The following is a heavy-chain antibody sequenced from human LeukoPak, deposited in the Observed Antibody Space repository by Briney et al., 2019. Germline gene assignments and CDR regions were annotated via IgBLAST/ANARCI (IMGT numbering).Heavy chain of an antibody. CDR2: ISYSGST. J-gene: IGHJ6*03. CDR3: ARLVSRVYYYYYMDV. V-gene: IGHV4-59*01. D-gene: IGHD3-16*02. CDR1: GGSISSYY. Sequence: KTSETLSLTCTVSGGSISSYYWSWIRQPPGKGLECTGYISYSGSTIYIPSLKSRVTISVDTSKSQFSLKLSSVTAADTAVYYCARLVSRVYYYYYMDVWGKGTTVTVSS.